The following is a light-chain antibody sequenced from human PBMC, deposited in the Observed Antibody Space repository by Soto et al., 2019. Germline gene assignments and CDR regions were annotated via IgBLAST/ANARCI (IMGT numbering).Light chain of an antibody. Sequence: EIVMTQSPAALSVSAGGRATGACRASETVSSNLAWYQQKRGQPPRLLIYGASTRATDMPGRFSGRGAGAEFTLTISSLQSEDFAVYYCQQYRSWPRTFGQGTKVDIK. V-gene: IGKV3-15*01. CDR3: QQYRSWPRT. J-gene: IGKJ1*01. CDR1: ETVSSN. CDR2: GAS.